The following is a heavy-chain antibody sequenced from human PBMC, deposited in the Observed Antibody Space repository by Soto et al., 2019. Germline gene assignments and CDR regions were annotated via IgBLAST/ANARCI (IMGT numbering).Heavy chain of an antibody. CDR2: ITTSSDYI. J-gene: IGHJ4*02. D-gene: IGHD4-17*01. Sequence: GGSLRLSCAASGFTFRLYSMHWVRQAPGKGLEWVSSITTSSDYIYYADSVKGRFTISRDNSKNTLYLQMNSLRAEDTAVYYCARLADYGDYLGPFDYWGQGTLVTVSS. CDR1: GFTFRLYS. CDR3: ARLADYGDYLGPFDY. V-gene: IGHV3-21*01.